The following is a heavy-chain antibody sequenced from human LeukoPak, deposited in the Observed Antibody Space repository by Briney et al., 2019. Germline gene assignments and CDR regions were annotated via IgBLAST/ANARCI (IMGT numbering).Heavy chain of an antibody. CDR2: IYHSGST. V-gene: IGHV4-30-2*01. CDR3: ARARGDGYNYWGLDY. Sequence: PSETLSLTCAVSGGSISSGGYSWSWIRQPPGKGLEWIGYIYHSGSTYYNPSLKSRVTISVDRSKNQFSLKLSSVTAADTAVYYCARARGDGYNYWGLDYWGQGTPVTVSS. J-gene: IGHJ4*02. CDR1: GGSISSGGYS. D-gene: IGHD5-24*01.